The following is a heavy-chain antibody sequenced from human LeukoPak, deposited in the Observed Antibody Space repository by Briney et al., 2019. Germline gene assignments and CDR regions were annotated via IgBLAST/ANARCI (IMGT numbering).Heavy chain of an antibody. CDR1: GFTFSSCA. Sequence: GGSLRLSCAASGFTFSSCAMSWVRQAPGQGLEWVSAISGASSSSNYADSVKGRFTISRDNSKNTLYLQMNSLRAEDTAVYYCARERGIAAAGLRLNWFDPWGQGTLVTVSS. D-gene: IGHD6-13*01. J-gene: IGHJ5*02. V-gene: IGHV3-23*01. CDR3: ARERGIAAAGLRLNWFDP. CDR2: ISGASSSS.